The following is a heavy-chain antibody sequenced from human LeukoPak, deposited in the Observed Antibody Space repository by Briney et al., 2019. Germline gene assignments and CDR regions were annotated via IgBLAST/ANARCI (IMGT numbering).Heavy chain of an antibody. CDR3: AKLHGDFLPAHY. D-gene: IGHD4-17*01. Sequence: AGGSLRLSCAASGFTFSSYGMSWVRQAPGKGLEWVSAISGSGGSTYYADSVKGRFTISRDNSKNTLVLQMNTLRVEDTALYYCAKLHGDFLPAHYWGQGTLVTVSS. CDR2: ISGSGGST. CDR1: GFTFSSYG. J-gene: IGHJ4*02. V-gene: IGHV3-23*01.